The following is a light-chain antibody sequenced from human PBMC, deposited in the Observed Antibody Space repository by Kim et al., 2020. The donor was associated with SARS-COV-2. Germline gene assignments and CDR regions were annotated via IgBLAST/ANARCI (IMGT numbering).Light chain of an antibody. V-gene: IGLV2-8*01. Sequence: GQSVTISCTATRRDIGGYNYVSWYQQYPGRATQLMIYEVTKRPSGVPDRFSGSKSGNTTSLTVSGLQADDEAVYYCCSYAGNNNVVFGGGTQLTVL. CDR2: EVT. CDR1: RRDIGGYNY. CDR3: CSYAGNNNVV. J-gene: IGLJ2*01.